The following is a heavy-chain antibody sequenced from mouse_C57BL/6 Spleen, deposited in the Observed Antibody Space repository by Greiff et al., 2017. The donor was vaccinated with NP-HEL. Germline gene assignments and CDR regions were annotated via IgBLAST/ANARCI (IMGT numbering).Heavy chain of an antibody. V-gene: IGHV3-6*01. CDR3: ARENGSSPYWYFDV. D-gene: IGHD1-1*01. CDR1: GYSITSGYY. J-gene: IGHJ1*03. CDR2: ISYDGSN. Sequence: EVQRVESGPGLVKPSQSLSLTCSVTGYSITSGYYWNWIRQFPGNKLEWMGYISYDGSNNYNPSLKNRISITRDTSKNQFFLKLNSVTTEDTATYYCARENGSSPYWYFDVWGTGTTVTVSS.